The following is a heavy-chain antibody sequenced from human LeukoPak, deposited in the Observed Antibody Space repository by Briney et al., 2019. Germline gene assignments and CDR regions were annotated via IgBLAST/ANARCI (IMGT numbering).Heavy chain of an antibody. D-gene: IGHD2-21*02. Sequence: TSETLSLTCTVSGGSISNSYWTWIRQPAGKGLEWIGRIYTSGSTNYNPSLKSRVTMSVDTSKSQFYLNLKSMTAADTAVYYCARGPGEVTGESFDYGGQGTLVTVSS. CDR3: ARGPGEVTGESFDY. CDR1: GGSISNSY. V-gene: IGHV4-4*07. CDR2: IYTSGST. J-gene: IGHJ4*02.